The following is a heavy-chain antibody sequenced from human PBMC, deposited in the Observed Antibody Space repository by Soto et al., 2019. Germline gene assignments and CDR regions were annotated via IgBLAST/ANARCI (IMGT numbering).Heavy chain of an antibody. CDR3: ALVFNSNSGSYRYFDY. J-gene: IGHJ4*02. CDR1: GFSLTTGGVG. CDR2: IYWDDDK. Sequence: QITLKESGPTLVNPTQTLTLTCTFSGFSLTTGGVGVGWIRQPPGKALEWLALIYWDDDKRYSPSLKSRLTITKDTSKNQVVLTLTNMDPVDTATFYCALVFNSNSGSYRYFDYWGQGTLVTVSS. D-gene: IGHD3-16*02. V-gene: IGHV2-5*02.